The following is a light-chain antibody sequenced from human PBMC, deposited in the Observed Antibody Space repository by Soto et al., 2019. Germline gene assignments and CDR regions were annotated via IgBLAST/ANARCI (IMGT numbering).Light chain of an antibody. Sequence: QSALTQPASVSGSPGQSITISCTGTSSDVGGYNYVSWYQQHPGKAPKLMIYDVSNRPSGVSDRFSGSKSGNTASLIISGLQAEDEADYYCSSYTGSNSGVFGGGTKVTVL. CDR3: SSYTGSNSGV. CDR1: SSDVGGYNY. CDR2: DVS. J-gene: IGLJ3*02. V-gene: IGLV2-14*03.